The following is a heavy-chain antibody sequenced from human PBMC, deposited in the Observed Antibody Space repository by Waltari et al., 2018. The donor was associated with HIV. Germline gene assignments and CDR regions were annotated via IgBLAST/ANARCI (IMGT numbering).Heavy chain of an antibody. Sequence: VQLMESGGGLVPPGGSLTISCTASGFGFSDTGLHWVRQAPGKRPGLGGRIATRRDNVAPRYTWSVAGRFNISRHDSDNTTFLHLNNLRVEDTAIYYCSVGSPDYWYFDLWGRGTLVTVSS. CDR1: GFGFSDTG. CDR2: IATRRDNVAP. V-gene: IGHV3-73*02. CDR3: SVGSPDYWYFDL. D-gene: IGHD6-19*01. J-gene: IGHJ2*01.